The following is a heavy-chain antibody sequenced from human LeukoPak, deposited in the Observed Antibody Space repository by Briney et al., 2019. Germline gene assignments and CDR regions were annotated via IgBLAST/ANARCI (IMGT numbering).Heavy chain of an antibody. Sequence: GGSLRLSCAASGFTFSSYWMSWVRQAPGKGLEWVANIKQDGSEKYYVDSVKGRFTISRDNAKNSLYLQMNSLGAEDTAVYYCALIWFGELSLVYWGQGTLVTVSS. J-gene: IGHJ4*02. D-gene: IGHD3-10*01. CDR2: IKQDGSEK. CDR3: ALIWFGELSLVY. CDR1: GFTFSSYW. V-gene: IGHV3-7*01.